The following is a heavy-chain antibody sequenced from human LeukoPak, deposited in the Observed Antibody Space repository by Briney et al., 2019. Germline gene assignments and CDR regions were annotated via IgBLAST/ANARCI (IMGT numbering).Heavy chain of an antibody. V-gene: IGHV3-64*04. D-gene: IGHD3-3*01. J-gene: IGHJ4*02. CDR1: GFTFSSYA. CDR2: ISSNGGST. CDR3: AKDPGGYYYYFDY. Sequence: GGSLRLSCSASGFTFSSYAMHWVRQAPGKGLEYVSAISSNGGSTYYADSVKGRFTISRDNSKNTLYLQMNSLRAEDTAIYYCAKDPGGYYYYFDYWGQGTLVTVSS.